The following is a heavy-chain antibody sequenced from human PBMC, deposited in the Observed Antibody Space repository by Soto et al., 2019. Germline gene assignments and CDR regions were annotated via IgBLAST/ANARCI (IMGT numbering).Heavy chain of an antibody. V-gene: IGHV3-7*03. J-gene: IGHJ3*02. CDR2: IKQDGSEK. CDR3: ASWHLREHAYDI. D-gene: IGHD4-17*01. Sequence: GSLRLSCAASGFTFSSYWMSWVRQAPGKGLEWVANIKQDGSEKYYVDSVKGRFTISRDNAKNSLYLQMNSLRPDDTAVYYCASWHLREHAYDIWGQGTTVTVSS. CDR1: GFTFSSYW.